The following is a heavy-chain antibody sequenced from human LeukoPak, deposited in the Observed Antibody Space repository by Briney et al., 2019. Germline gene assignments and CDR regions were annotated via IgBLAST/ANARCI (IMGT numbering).Heavy chain of an antibody. CDR2: ISSSSSTI. V-gene: IGHV3-48*01. CDR1: GFTFSSYS. Sequence: GGSLRLSCAASGFTFSSYSMNWVRQAPGKGLEWVSYISSSSSTIYYTDCVKGRFTISRDNAKNSLYLQMNSLRAEDTAVYYCARFEYTWGQGTLVTVSS. D-gene: IGHD6-6*01. CDR3: ARFEYT. J-gene: IGHJ5*02.